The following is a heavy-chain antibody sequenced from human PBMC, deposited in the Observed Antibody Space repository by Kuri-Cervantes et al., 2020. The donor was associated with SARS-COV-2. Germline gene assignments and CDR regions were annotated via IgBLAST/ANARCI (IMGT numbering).Heavy chain of an antibody. CDR3: ARTKGTIFGVVNWFDP. V-gene: IGHV4-39*01. Sequence: SETLSLTCTVSGGSISGSSYYWGWIRQPPGKGLEWIVSIYYSGSTYYNPSLKSRVTISVDTSKNQFSLKLSSVTAADTAVYYCARTKGTIFGVVNWFDPWGQGTLVTVSS. D-gene: IGHD3-3*01. J-gene: IGHJ5*02. CDR2: IYYSGST. CDR1: GGSISGSSYY.